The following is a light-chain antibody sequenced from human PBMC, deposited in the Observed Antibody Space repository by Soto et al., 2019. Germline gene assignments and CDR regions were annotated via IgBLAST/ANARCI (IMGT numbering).Light chain of an antibody. Sequence: QAVVTQPPSVSGAPGQRVTISCTGSNSNIGIGYDVNWYQQLPGTAPKLLIYDNTNRPSGVPDRFSGSKSGTSASLAITGLQAEDEADYYCQSYDSSLSVVFGGGTKVTVL. V-gene: IGLV1-40*01. J-gene: IGLJ2*01. CDR1: NSNIGIGYD. CDR2: DNT. CDR3: QSYDSSLSVV.